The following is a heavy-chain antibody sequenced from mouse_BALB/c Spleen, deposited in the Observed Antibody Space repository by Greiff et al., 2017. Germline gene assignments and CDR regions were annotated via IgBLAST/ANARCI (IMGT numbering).Heavy chain of an antibody. D-gene: IGHD2-4*01. V-gene: IGHV5-6*01. CDR1: GFTFSSYG. CDR3: ARRWYDYDNAIDY. CDR2: ISSGGSYT. J-gene: IGHJ4*01. Sequence: EVKLMESGGDLVKPGGSLKLSCAASGFTFSSYGMSWVRQTPDKRLEWVATISSGGSYTYYQDSVKGRFTISRDNAKNTLYLQMSSLKSEDTAVYYCARRWYDYDNAIDYWGQGTSVTVSS.